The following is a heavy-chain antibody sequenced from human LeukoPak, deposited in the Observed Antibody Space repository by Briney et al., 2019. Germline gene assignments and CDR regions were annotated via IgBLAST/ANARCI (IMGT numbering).Heavy chain of an antibody. V-gene: IGHV1-46*01. D-gene: IGHD2-15*01. CDR3: ARDWQNCSGGSCFLSGMDV. CDR2: INPSGGST. J-gene: IGHJ6*02. CDR1: GYTFTSYA. Sequence: ASVKVSCKASGYTFTSYAMHWVRQAPGQGLEWMGIINPSGGSTSYAQKFQGRVTMTRDTSTSTVYMELSSLRSEDTAVYYCARDWQNCSGGSCFLSGMDVWGQGTTVTVSS.